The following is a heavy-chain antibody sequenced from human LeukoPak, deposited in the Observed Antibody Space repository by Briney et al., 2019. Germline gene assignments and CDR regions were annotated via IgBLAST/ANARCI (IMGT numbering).Heavy chain of an antibody. J-gene: IGHJ4*02. Sequence: PGXSLRLSCAACGFTVTSNWIHWVRQATGKGLVWVSRIDDAGSGTSYADSVKGRFTISRDTAKNTVYLQMNSLRVDDTAVYYCATVFDLWGQGTLVTVSS. CDR2: IDDAGSGT. CDR3: ATVFDL. V-gene: IGHV3-74*01. CDR1: GFTVTSNW.